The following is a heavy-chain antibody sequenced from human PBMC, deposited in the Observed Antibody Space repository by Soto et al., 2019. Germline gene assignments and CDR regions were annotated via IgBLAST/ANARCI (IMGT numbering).Heavy chain of an antibody. J-gene: IGHJ4*02. CDR2: ISYDGSNK. CDR1: GFTFSSYG. CDR3: AKEAVYDYVWGSYRSPTKFDY. D-gene: IGHD3-16*02. Sequence: GGSLRLSCAASGFTFSSYGMHWVRQAPGKGLEWVAVISYDGSNKYYADSVKGRFTISRDNSKNTLYLQMNSLRAEDTAVYYCAKEAVYDYVWGSYRSPTKFDYWGQGTLVTVSS. V-gene: IGHV3-30*18.